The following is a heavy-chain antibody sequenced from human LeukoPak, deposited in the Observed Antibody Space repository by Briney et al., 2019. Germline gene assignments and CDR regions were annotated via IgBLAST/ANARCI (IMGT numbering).Heavy chain of an antibody. CDR3: ASHTLWFGESY. Sequence: GGSLRLSCAASGFTFSSYSMNWVRQAPGKGLEWVSSISSSSYIYYADSVKGRFTISRDNAKNSLYLQMNSLRAEDTAVYYCASHTLWFGESYWGQGTLVTVSS. J-gene: IGHJ4*02. D-gene: IGHD3-10*01. V-gene: IGHV3-21*01. CDR1: GFTFSSYS. CDR2: ISSSSYI.